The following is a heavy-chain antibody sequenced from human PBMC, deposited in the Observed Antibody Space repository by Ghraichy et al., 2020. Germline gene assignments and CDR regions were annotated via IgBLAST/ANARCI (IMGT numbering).Heavy chain of an antibody. CDR1: GFTFSSYS. CDR3: ARDDIVVVPAALKQNYYYYGMDV. D-gene: IGHD2-2*01. J-gene: IGHJ6*02. Sequence: GGSLRLSCAASGFTFSSYSMNWVRQAPGKGLEWVSYISSSSSTIYYAESVKGRFTVSRDNAKNSLYLQMNSLRDEATAVYYCARDDIVVVPAALKQNYYYYGMDVWGQGTTVTVSS. V-gene: IGHV3-48*02. CDR2: ISSSSSTI.